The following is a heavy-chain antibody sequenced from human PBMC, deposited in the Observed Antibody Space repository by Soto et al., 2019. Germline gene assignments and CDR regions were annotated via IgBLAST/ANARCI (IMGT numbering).Heavy chain of an antibody. CDR2: IYYSGST. D-gene: IGHD2-15*01. CDR3: ARGYCSGGSCYSSRNYYYYYGMDV. V-gene: IGHV4-39*01. CDR1: GGSISSSSYY. Sequence: SETLSLTCTVSGGSISSSSYYWGWIRQPPGKGLEWIGSIYYSGSTYYNPSLKSRVTISVDTSKNQFSLKLSFVTAADTAVYYCARGYCSGGSCYSSRNYYYYYGMDVWGQGTTVTVSS. J-gene: IGHJ6*02.